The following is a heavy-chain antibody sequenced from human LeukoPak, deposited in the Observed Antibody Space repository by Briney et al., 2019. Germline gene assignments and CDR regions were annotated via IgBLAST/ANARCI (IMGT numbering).Heavy chain of an antibody. Sequence: ASVKVFCKASGYTFTSYYMHWVRQAPGQGLEWMGWINPNSGGTNYAQKLQGRVTMTTDTSTSTAYMELRSLRSDDTAVYYCARLHRGYYRSGQMTYYMDVWGKGTTVTVSS. CDR3: ARLHRGYYRSGQMTYYMDV. V-gene: IGHV1-2*02. CDR1: GYTFTSYY. CDR2: INPNSGGT. J-gene: IGHJ6*03. D-gene: IGHD1-14*01.